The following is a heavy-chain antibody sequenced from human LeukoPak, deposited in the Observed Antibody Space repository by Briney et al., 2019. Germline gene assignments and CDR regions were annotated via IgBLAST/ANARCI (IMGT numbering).Heavy chain of an antibody. CDR2: ISPRGGGT. CDR3: ARDLAWGAFDY. V-gene: IGHV3-23*01. Sequence: GGSLRLSCAASGFTFSNHGMNWVRQAPGKGPEWLSGISPRGGGTYYADSVKGRFTISRDDSKNTLSLQMNSLRVEDTAVYYCARDLAWGAFDYWGQGTLVTVSS. D-gene: IGHD7-27*01. CDR1: GFTFSNHG. J-gene: IGHJ4*02.